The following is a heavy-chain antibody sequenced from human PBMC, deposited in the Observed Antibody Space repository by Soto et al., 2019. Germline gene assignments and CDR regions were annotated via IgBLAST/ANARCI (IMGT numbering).Heavy chain of an antibody. CDR1: GGTFSSYA. D-gene: IGHD3-22*01. Sequence: QVQLVQSGAEVKKPGSSVKVSCTASGGTFSSYAISWVRQAPGQGLEWLGGIIPIFGTANYAQKFQGRVTITADESTSTAYMELSSLRSEDTAVYYCARVTYYYDSSGYYYNWFDPWGQGTLVTVSS. J-gene: IGHJ5*02. CDR3: ARVTYYYDSSGYYYNWFDP. V-gene: IGHV1-69*01. CDR2: IIPIFGTA.